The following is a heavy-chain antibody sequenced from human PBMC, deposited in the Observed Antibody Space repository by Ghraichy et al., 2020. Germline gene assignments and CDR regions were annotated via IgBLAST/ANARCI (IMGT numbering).Heavy chain of an antibody. J-gene: IGHJ6*02. CDR1: GFTFSSYG. Sequence: GGSLRLSCAASGFTFSSYGMHWVRQAPGKGLEWVAVISYDGSNKYYADSVKGRFTISRDNSKNTLYLQMNSLRAEDTAVYYCAKAGQGYDFWSGYYPQNYCYCYGTDFWGQGTMVTVSS. CDR3: AKAGQGYDFWSGYYPQNYCYCYGTDF. V-gene: IGHV3-30*18. D-gene: IGHD3-3*01. CDR2: ISYDGSNK.